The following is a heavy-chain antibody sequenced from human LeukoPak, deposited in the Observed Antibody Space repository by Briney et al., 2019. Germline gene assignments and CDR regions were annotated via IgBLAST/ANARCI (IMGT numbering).Heavy chain of an antibody. CDR1: GFSYSSYW. D-gene: IGHD1-1*01. CDR2: IKFDGNEE. Sequence: GGSLRLSCAASGFSYSSYWMSWMRQAPGKGLEWVANIKFDGNEEYYVDSVKGRFTISRDNAKNSLYLQLNSLRVEGTAVYYCKSGGAAPGSFDYWGQGTLVTVSP. CDR3: KSGGAAPGSFDY. J-gene: IGHJ4*02. V-gene: IGHV3-7*01.